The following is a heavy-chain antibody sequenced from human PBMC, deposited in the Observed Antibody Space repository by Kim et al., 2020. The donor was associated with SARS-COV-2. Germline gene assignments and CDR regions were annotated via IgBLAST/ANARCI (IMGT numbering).Heavy chain of an antibody. CDR3: ARPNDFWSGYNYDYYYYGMDV. D-gene: IGHD3-3*01. CDR2: IIPIFGTA. Sequence: SVKVSCKASGGTFSSYAISWVRQAPGQGLEWMGGIIPIFGTANYAQKFQGRVTITADESTSTAYMELSSLRSEDTAVYYCARPNDFWSGYNYDYYYYGMDVWGQGTTVTVSS. V-gene: IGHV1-69*13. J-gene: IGHJ6*02. CDR1: GGTFSSYA.